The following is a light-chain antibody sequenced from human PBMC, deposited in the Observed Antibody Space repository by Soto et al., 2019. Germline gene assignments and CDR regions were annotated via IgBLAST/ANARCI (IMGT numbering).Light chain of an antibody. CDR2: DAS. CDR3: QQFYSAPIT. Sequence: DIQMTQSPSSLSASLLERVTIXWQASQDISNYLHWYQQKPGKAPKLLIYDASNLETGVPSRFSGSGSGTDFTLTITSLQPEDFATYYCQQFYSAPITFGQGTRLEI. CDR1: QDISNY. J-gene: IGKJ5*01. V-gene: IGKV1-33*01.